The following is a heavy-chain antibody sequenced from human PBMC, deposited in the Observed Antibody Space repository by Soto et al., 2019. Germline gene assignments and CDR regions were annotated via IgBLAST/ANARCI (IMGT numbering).Heavy chain of an antibody. CDR2: IKQDGSEK. D-gene: IGHD3-22*01. J-gene: IGHJ1*01. CDR1: GFTFSSYW. Sequence: EVQLVESGGGLVQPGGSLRLSCAASGFTFSSYWMSWVRQAPGIGLEWVANIKQDGSEKYYVDSVKGRFTISRDNAKNSLYLQMNSLRAEDTAVYYCARDQAYTMIVGNEYFQYWGQGTLVTVSS. V-gene: IGHV3-7*04. CDR3: ARDQAYTMIVGNEYFQY.